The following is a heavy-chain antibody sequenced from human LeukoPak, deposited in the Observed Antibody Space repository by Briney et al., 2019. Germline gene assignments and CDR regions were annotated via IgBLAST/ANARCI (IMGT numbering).Heavy chain of an antibody. D-gene: IGHD6-19*01. V-gene: IGHV1-2*02. J-gene: IGHJ5*02. CDR2: INPNSGGT. CDR3: ARGPDSSGWYRVFSSWFDP. Sequence: GASVKVSCKASGYTFTTYTIHWVRQAPGQGLEWMGWINPNSGGTNYAQKFQGRVTMTRDTSISTAYMELSRLRSDDTAVYYCARGPDSSGWYRVFSSWFDPWGQGTLVTVSS. CDR1: GYTFTTYT.